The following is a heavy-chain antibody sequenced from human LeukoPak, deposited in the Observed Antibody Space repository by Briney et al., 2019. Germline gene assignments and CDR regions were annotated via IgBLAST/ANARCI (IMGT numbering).Heavy chain of an antibody. Sequence: PGGSLRLSCAASGFTFDDYAMHWVRQAPGKGLEWVSGISWNSGSIGYADSVKGRFTISRDNAKNSLYLQMNSLRAEDTALYYCAKARSYSSSWYYFDYWGQGTLVTVSS. CDR2: ISWNSGSI. V-gene: IGHV3-9*01. CDR1: GFTFDDYA. CDR3: AKARSYSSSWYYFDY. D-gene: IGHD6-13*01. J-gene: IGHJ4*02.